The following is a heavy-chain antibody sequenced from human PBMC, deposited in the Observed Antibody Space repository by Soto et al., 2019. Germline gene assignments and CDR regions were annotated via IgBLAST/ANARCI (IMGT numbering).Heavy chain of an antibody. J-gene: IGHJ5*02. D-gene: IGHD3-22*01. V-gene: IGHV1-69*01. CDR1: AGTFSSYA. CDR2: IIPFFGTT. Sequence: QVQLVQSGAEVKKPGSSVQVSCKASAGTFSSYAITWVRQAPGQGLEWMGGIIPFFGTTNYAPKFQGRVTITADESTSTAYMELSSLIFEDTAVYYCAADPSYDSSCYYQGSWFDPWGQGALGTVSS. CDR3: AADPSYDSSCYYQGSWFDP.